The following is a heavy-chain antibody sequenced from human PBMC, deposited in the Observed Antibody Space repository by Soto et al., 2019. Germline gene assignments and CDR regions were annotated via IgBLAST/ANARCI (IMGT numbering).Heavy chain of an antibody. CDR2: IKQDGSEK. CDR3: ARDRQLERRNYYYYGMDV. Sequence: GGSLRLSCAASGFTFSSYWMSWVRQAPGKGLEWVANIKQDGSEKYYVDSVKGRFTISRDNAKNSLYLQMNSLRAEDTAVYYCARDRQLERRNYYYYGMDVWGQGTTVTVSS. J-gene: IGHJ6*02. D-gene: IGHD1-1*01. CDR1: GFTFSSYW. V-gene: IGHV3-7*01.